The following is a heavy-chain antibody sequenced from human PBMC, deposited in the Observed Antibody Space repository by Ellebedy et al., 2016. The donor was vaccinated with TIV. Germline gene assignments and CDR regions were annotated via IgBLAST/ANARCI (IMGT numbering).Heavy chain of an antibody. D-gene: IGHD6-13*01. CDR3: ARRVAAAGIDY. CDR1: GGSISSYY. V-gene: IGHV4-59*08. CDR2: IYYSGST. Sequence: MPSETLSLTCTVSGGSISSYYWSWIRQPPGKGLEWIGYIYYSGSTNYNPSLKSRVTISVDTSKNQFSLKLSSVTAADTAVYYCARRVAAAGIDYWGQGTLVTVSS. J-gene: IGHJ4*02.